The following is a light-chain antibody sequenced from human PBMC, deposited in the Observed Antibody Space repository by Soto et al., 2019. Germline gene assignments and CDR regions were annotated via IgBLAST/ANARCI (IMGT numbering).Light chain of an antibody. V-gene: IGLV2-11*02. CDR2: DVT. CDR3: CSYAGAYTYV. Sequence: QSVLTQPHSVSGSPGQSVTISCTGISGGFGGSNYVSWYQQHPGKAPKLIIYDVTERPSGVPDRFSGPKSGNTASLTISGLQAEDEADFYCCSYAGAYTYVFGTGTKVTVL. J-gene: IGLJ1*01. CDR1: SGGFGGSNY.